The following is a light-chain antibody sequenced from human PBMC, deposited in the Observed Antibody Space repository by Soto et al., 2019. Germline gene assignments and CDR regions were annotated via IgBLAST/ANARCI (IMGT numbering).Light chain of an antibody. V-gene: IGLV1-47*01. CDR1: SSNIGSNY. CDR2: RNN. J-gene: IGLJ2*01. CDR3: STWDDSLSSVL. Sequence: QSVLTQPPSASGTPGQRVTISCSGSSSNIGSNYVYWYQQLPGTAPKLLIYRNNQRPSGVPDRFSGSKSGTSASLAISGLRSEDEATYYCSTWDDSLSSVLFGGGTKVTVL.